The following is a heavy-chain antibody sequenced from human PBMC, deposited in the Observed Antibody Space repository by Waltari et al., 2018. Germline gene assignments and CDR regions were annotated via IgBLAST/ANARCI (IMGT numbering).Heavy chain of an antibody. CDR1: GLNFMNYE. Sequence: EVQLVESGGDMVHPGGSLRLSCVGHGLNFMNYEMDWVRQAQGKGLEWISYIGTSAGDIYYAESVKGRFTISRDNVKNSLYLQMNSLRVEDTAVYYCATDVSGWVDFEHWGRGTLVTVSS. J-gene: IGHJ4*02. CDR3: ATDVSGWVDFEH. V-gene: IGHV3-48*03. CDR2: IGTSAGDI. D-gene: IGHD6-19*01.